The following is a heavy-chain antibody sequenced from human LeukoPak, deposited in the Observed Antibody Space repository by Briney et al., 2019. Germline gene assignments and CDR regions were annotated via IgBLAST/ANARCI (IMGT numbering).Heavy chain of an antibody. V-gene: IGHV1-8*01. CDR2: MNPNSGNT. CDR1: GYTFTSYD. Sequence: ASVKVSCKASGYTFTSYDINWVRQATGQGLEWMGWMNPNSGNTGYAQKFQGRVTMTRNTSISTAYMELSSLRSEDTAVYYCARPTTYCSSTSCQPGVWGKGTTVTVSS. J-gene: IGHJ6*04. CDR3: ARPTTYCSSTSCQPGV. D-gene: IGHD2-2*01.